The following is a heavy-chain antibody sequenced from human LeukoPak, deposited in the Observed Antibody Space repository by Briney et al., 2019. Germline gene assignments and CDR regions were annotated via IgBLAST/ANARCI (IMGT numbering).Heavy chain of an antibody. J-gene: IGHJ4*02. V-gene: IGHV4-59*01. CDR2: IYYCGST. D-gene: IGHD3-9*01. CDR3: ARLKAGYPYYFDY. CDR1: VGSISRYY. Sequence: AEALPLTCPDSVGSISRYYWSWLRQPPGKGREWIGYIYYCGSTNYNPSLKSRVTISVDTSKNQFSLKLSSVTAADTAVYYCARLKAGYPYYFDYCGQGSLVTASS.